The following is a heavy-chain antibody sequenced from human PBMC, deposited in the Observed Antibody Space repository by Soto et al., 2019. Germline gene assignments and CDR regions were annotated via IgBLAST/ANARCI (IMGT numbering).Heavy chain of an antibody. CDR1: VFSFSSYW. Sequence: GGSLRLSCSASVFSFSSYWMTWVRQAPGKGLEWVANVKEDGRDKDYVASVKGRFTISRDNANKSVALEMSSLRVEDTAVYYCVRVYVFLGEWPPVTYCDFSCQGIQVTGS. D-gene: IGHD3-10*02. CDR3: VRVYVFLGEWPPVTYCDF. CDR2: VKEDGRDK. J-gene: IGHJ4*02. V-gene: IGHV3-7*03.